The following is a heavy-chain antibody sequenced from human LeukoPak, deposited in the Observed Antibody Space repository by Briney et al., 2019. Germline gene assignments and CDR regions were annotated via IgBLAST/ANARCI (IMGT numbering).Heavy chain of an antibody. J-gene: IGHJ4*02. Sequence: SETLSLTCTVSGASISSGSNYWSWIRQPAGKGLEWIGRIYTSGSTNYNPSLKSRVTISLDTSKNQFSLKLSSVTAADTAVYYCARSGWLANWGQGTLVTVSS. CDR3: ARSGWLAN. CDR1: GASISSGSNY. CDR2: IYTSGST. V-gene: IGHV4-61*02. D-gene: IGHD6-19*01.